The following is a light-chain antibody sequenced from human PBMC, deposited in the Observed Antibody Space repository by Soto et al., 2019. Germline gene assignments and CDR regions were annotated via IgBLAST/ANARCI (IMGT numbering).Light chain of an antibody. J-gene: IGLJ2*01. V-gene: IGLV3-1*01. CDR3: QAWDSSTVV. CDR2: QDS. CDR1: KLGDKY. Sequence: SSELTQPPSVSVSPGQTASITCSGDKLGDKYACWYQQWPGQSPVRVIYQDSKRPSGIRERFSSSNSGNTATLTISGTQGMDGAEYYCQAWDSSTVVFGGGTKLTVL.